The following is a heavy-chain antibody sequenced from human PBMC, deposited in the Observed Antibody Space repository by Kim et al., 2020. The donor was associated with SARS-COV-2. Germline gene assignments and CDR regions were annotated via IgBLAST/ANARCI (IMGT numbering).Heavy chain of an antibody. V-gene: IGHV3-11*04. Sequence: GSTMYYADSVKGRFTSSRDNAKNSLYLQMNSLRAEDTAVYYCARRRGMDVWGQGTTVTVSS. CDR2: GSTM. CDR3: ARRRGMDV. J-gene: IGHJ6*02.